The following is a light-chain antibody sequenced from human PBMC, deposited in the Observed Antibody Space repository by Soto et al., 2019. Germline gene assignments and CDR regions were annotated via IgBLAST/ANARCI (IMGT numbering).Light chain of an antibody. Sequence: IVLTQSPGTLSLSPGEPATLSCRASESLSPHSIAWYQQKPGQAPRLLIYGASNRATGIPDRFSGSGSGTDFTLTISRLGPEDFAVYYCQQYGSSGTFGQGTKVDIK. V-gene: IGKV3-20*01. J-gene: IGKJ1*01. CDR1: ESLSPHS. CDR2: GAS. CDR3: QQYGSSGT.